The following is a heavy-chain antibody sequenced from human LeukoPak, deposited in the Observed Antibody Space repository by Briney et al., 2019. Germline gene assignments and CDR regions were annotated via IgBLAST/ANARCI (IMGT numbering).Heavy chain of an antibody. D-gene: IGHD3-22*01. J-gene: IGHJ4*02. V-gene: IGHV3-23*01. CDR3: AKGIYDSSGYPFDY. CDR1: GFTFSSYA. Sequence: GGSLKLSCAASGFTFSSYAMSWVRQAPGKGLEWVSAISGSGGSTYYADFVKGRFTISGDNSKNTLYMQMNSLRAEDTAVYYCAKGIYDSSGYPFDYWGRGTLVTVSS. CDR2: ISGSGGST.